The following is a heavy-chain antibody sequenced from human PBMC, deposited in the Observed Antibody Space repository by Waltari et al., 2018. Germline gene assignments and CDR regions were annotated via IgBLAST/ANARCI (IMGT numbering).Heavy chain of an antibody. J-gene: IGHJ4*02. D-gene: IGHD3-16*01. CDR1: GYSISSGYY. V-gene: IGHV4-38-2*01. CDR2: IYHSGSN. CDR3: ARVTRGSVDY. Sequence: QVQLQESGPGLVKPSETLSLTCAVSGYSISSGYYWGWIRQPPGKGLEWIGSIYHSGSNYYNPTLKSRVTIAVDTSKNQFSLKLSSVTAADTAVYYCARVTRGSVDYWGQGTLVTVSS.